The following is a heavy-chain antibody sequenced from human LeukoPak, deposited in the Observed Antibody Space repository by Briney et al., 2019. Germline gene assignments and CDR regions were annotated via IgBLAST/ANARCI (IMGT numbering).Heavy chain of an antibody. CDR1: GGSISSYY. CDR3: ARSQRDIVATTTFDY. J-gene: IGHJ4*02. Sequence: SETLSLTCTVSGGSISSYYWSWIRQPAGKGLEWIGRIYTSGSTSYNPSLKSRVTMSVDTSKNQFSLKLSSVTAADTAVYYCARSQRDIVATTTFDYWGQGTLVTVSS. D-gene: IGHD5-12*01. V-gene: IGHV4-4*07. CDR2: IYTSGST.